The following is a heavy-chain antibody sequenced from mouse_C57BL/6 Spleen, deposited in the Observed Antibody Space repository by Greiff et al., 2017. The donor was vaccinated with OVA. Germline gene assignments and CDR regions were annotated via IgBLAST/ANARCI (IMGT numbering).Heavy chain of an antibody. CDR1: GYSITSGYY. J-gene: IGHJ4*01. CDR2: ISYDGSN. D-gene: IGHD2-3*01. CDR3: ARVGGYYDYYAMDY. V-gene: IGHV3-6*01. Sequence: ESGPGLVKPSQSLSLTCSVTGYSITSGYYWNWIRQFPGNKLEWMGYISYDGSNNYNPSLKNRISISRDPSKNQFFLKLNSVTTEDTATYYCARVGGYYDYYAMDYWGQGASVTVSS.